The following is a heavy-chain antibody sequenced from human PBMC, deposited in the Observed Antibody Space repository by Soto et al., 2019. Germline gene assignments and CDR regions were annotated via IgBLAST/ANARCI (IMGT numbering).Heavy chain of an antibody. CDR2: IYYSGTT. Sequence: QVQLQESGPGLVKPSQTLSLTCTVSGGSISSGGYYWYWIRQHPGKGLEWLGYIYYSGTTYYNQSLKSGGTISVDASTSQVSLTLRSVTAADTAVYYWAASCVAYGGFNYYGMDVWGQGTTVTVSS. D-gene: IGHD4-17*01. CDR1: GGSISSGGYY. V-gene: IGHV4-31*03. J-gene: IGHJ6*02. CDR3: AASCVAYGGFNYYGMDV.